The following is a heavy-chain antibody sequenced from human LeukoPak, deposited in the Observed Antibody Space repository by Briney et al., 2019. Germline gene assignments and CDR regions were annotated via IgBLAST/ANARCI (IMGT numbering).Heavy chain of an antibody. J-gene: IGHJ3*02. D-gene: IGHD5-18*01. CDR1: GFTFDDYA. V-gene: IGHV3-9*01. CDR2: ISWNSGSI. CDR3: AKAYVDTAMVDAFDI. Sequence: GGSLRLSCAASGFTFDDYAMHWVRQAPGKGLEWVSGISWNSGSIGYADSVKGRFTISRDNAKNSLYLQMSSLRAEDTALYYCAKAYVDTAMVDAFDIWGQGTMVTVSS.